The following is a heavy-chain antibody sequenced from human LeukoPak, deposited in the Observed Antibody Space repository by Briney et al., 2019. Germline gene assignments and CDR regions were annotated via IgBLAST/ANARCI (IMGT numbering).Heavy chain of an antibody. D-gene: IGHD5-24*01. CDR3: ARTTDLEMATIFDY. Sequence: GGSLRLSCAASGFTFDNYGMSWVRQAPGKGLEWVSGINWNGGSTGYADPVKGRFTISRDNAKNSLYLQMNSLRAEDTALYYCARTTDLEMATIFDYWGQGTLVTVSS. J-gene: IGHJ4*02. CDR2: INWNGGST. CDR1: GFTFDNYG. V-gene: IGHV3-20*04.